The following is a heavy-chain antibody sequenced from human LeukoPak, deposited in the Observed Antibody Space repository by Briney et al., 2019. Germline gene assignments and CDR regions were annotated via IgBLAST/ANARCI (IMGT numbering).Heavy chain of an antibody. D-gene: IGHD6-13*01. J-gene: IGHJ6*02. Sequence: GAXVKVSCKASGYTFTGYYMHWVRQAPGQGLEWMGRINPNSGGTNYAQKFQGRVTMTRDTSISTAYMELSRLRSDDTAVYYCARERAAAGIFARRPYGMDVWGQGTTVTVSS. CDR1: GYTFTGYY. V-gene: IGHV1-2*06. CDR2: INPNSGGT. CDR3: ARERAAAGIFARRPYGMDV.